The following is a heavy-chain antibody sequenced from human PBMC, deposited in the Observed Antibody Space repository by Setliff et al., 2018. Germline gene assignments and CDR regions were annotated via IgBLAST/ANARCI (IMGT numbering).Heavy chain of an antibody. CDR3: ARSAAAGQYYYYYYMDV. D-gene: IGHD6-13*01. V-gene: IGHV1-46*01. CDR1: GYTSTTNA. Sequence: GASVKVSCKASGYTSTTNALHWVRQAPGQGLEWMGIINPSGGSTSYAQKFQGRVTMTRDTSTSTVYMELSSLRSEDTAVYYCARSAAAGQYYYYYYMDVWGKGTTVTVS. J-gene: IGHJ6*03. CDR2: INPSGGST.